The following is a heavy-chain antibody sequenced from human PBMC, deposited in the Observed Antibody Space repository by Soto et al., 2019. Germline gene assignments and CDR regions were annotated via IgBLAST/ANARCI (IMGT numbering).Heavy chain of an antibody. J-gene: IGHJ4*02. CDR1: GFTFSSYA. V-gene: IGHV3-23*01. CDR3: AKCRAYNYLDPGQWLAQYYFDY. D-gene: IGHD6-19*01. Sequence: EVQLLESGGGLVQPGGSLRLSCAASGFTFSSYAMSWVRQAPGKGLEWVSAISGSGGSTYYADSVKGRFTISRDNSKNTLYLQMNSLRAEDRAVYYCAKCRAYNYLDPGQWLAQYYFDYWGQGTLVTVSS. CDR2: ISGSGGST.